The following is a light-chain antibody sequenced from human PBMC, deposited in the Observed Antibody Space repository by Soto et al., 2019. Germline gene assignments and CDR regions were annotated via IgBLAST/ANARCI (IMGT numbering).Light chain of an antibody. V-gene: IGKV3-15*01. CDR2: GAS. CDR1: QSISSN. J-gene: IGKJ1*01. Sequence: EIVLTQSPGTLSLSPGERATLSCRASQSISSNLAWYQQKPGQAPRLLIYGASTRATGIPARFSGSGSGTEFTLSISSLQSEDFAVYYCQHYDNWPPWMFGQGTKVDI. CDR3: QHYDNWPPWM.